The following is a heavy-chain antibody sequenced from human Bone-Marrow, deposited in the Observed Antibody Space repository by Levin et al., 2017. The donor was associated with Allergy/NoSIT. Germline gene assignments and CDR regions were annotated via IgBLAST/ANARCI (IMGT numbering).Heavy chain of an antibody. Sequence: GGSLRLSCAASGFTFSSYGMHWVRQAPGKGLEWVAVIWYDGSNKYYADSVKGRFTISRDNSKNTLYLQMNSLRAEDTAVYYCARDRDIVVVPASYYFDYWGQGTLVTVSS. CDR2: IWYDGSNK. J-gene: IGHJ4*02. D-gene: IGHD2-2*01. CDR1: GFTFSSYG. V-gene: IGHV3-33*01. CDR3: ARDRDIVVVPASYYFDY.